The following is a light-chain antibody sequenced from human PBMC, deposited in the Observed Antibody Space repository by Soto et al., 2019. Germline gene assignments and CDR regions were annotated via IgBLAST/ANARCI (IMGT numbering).Light chain of an antibody. Sequence: QSLLTQPASVSGSCGQSITISCTGTISDVVGYNYVSWYQQHPGKAPKLMISEVSNRPSGVSNRFSGSRSGNTASLTISGLQAEDEADYYCSSYTSSSTLYVFGTGTKVTVL. CDR1: ISDVVGYNY. J-gene: IGLJ1*01. V-gene: IGLV2-14*01. CDR3: SSYTSSSTLYV. CDR2: EVS.